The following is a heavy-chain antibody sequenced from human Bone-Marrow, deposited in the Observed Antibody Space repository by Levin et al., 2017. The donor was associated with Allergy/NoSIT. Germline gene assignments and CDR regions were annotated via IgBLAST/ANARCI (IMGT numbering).Heavy chain of an antibody. D-gene: IGHD3-3*01. CDR3: AKSFSGVDPDSGGKYYYYYYGMDV. CDR2: ISYDGSNK. CDR1: GFTFSSYG. V-gene: IGHV3-30*18. Sequence: GGSLRLSCAASGFTFSSYGMHWVRQAPGKGLEWVAVISYDGSNKYYADSVKGRFTISRDNSKNTLYLQMNSLRAEDTAVYYCAKSFSGVDPDSGGKYYYYYYGMDVWGQGTTVTVSS. J-gene: IGHJ6*02.